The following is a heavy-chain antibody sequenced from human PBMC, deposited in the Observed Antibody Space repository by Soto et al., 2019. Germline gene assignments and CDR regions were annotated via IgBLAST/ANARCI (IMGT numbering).Heavy chain of an antibody. D-gene: IGHD3-3*01. J-gene: IGHJ6*02. V-gene: IGHV1-69*13. CDR1: GGTFSSYA. CDR3: ARRQGPPYDFWSGYYPRGYYYYGMDV. CDR2: IIPIFGTA. Sequence: SVKVSCKASGGTFSSYAISWVRQAPGQGLEWMGGIIPIFGTANYAQKFQGRVTITADESTSTAYMELSSLRSEDTAVYYCARRQGPPYDFWSGYYPRGYYYYGMDVWGQGTTVTVSS.